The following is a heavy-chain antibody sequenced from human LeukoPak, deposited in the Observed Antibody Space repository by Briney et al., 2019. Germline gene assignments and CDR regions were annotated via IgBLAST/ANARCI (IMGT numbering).Heavy chain of an antibody. CDR2: INPSGGST. CDR1: GYTFTSYY. V-gene: IGHV1-46*01. D-gene: IGHD6-19*01. J-gene: IGHJ4*02. Sequence: ASVKVSCKASGYTFTSYYMHWVRQAPGQGLEWMGIINPSGGSTSYAQKFQGRVTISVDTSKNQFSLKLSSVTAADTAVYYCARARESAVAGTGFDYWGQGTLVTVSS. CDR3: ARARESAVAGTGFDY.